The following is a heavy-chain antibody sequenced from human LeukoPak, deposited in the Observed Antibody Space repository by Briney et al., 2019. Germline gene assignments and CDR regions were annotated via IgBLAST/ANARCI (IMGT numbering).Heavy chain of an antibody. V-gene: IGHV4-39*01. CDR1: GGSISSSSYY. D-gene: IGHD2-21*02. CDR3: ARQASIVVVTAPGFDY. J-gene: IGHJ4*02. CDR2: IYYSGST. Sequence: SETLSLTCTVSGGSISSSSYYWGWIRQPPGKGLEWIGSIYYSGSTYYNPSLKSRVTISVDTSKIQFSLKLSSVTAADTAVYYCARQASIVVVTAPGFDYWGQGTLVTVSS.